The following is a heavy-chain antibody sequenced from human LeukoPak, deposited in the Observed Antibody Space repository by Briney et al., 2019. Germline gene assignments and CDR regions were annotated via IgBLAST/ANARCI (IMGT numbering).Heavy chain of an antibody. CDR3: ASAPYPSSSWYGVY. CDR2: IFYTGTA. J-gene: IGHJ4*02. D-gene: IGHD6-13*01. V-gene: IGHV4-39*07. Sequence: SETLSLTCSVSGDSISDTFYYWGWIRQPPGKGLEWVGTIFYTGTAHYNPSLKSRVTISVDTSKNQFSLKLSSVTAADTAVYYCASAPYPSSSWYGVYWGQGTLVTVSS. CDR1: GDSISDTFYY.